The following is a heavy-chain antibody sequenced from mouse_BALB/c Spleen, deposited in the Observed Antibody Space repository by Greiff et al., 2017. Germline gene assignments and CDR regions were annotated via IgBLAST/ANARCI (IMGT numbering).Heavy chain of an antibody. CDR1: GYSITSDYA. Sequence: VQLKESGPGLVKPSQSLSLTCTVTGYSITSDYAWNWIRQFPGNQLEWMGYISYSGSTSYNPSLKSRISITRDTSKNQFFLQLNSVTTEDTAAYYCARSKSTMIRGFDYWGQGTTLTVSA. CDR3: ARSKSTMIRGFDY. CDR2: ISYSGST. J-gene: IGHJ2*01. V-gene: IGHV3-2*02. D-gene: IGHD2-4*01.